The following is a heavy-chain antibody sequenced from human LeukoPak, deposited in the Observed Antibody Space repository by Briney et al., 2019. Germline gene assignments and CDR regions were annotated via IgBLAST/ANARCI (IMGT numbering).Heavy chain of an antibody. V-gene: IGHV1-18*01. CDR3: ARDRPLKEYSSGWYRGGAFDI. D-gene: IGHD6-19*01. Sequence: ASVKVSCKASGYTFTSYGISWVRQAPGQGLERVGWISAYNGNTNYAQKLQGRVTMTTDTSTSTAYMELRSLRSDDTAVYYCARDRPLKEYSSGWYRGGAFDIWGQGTMVTVSS. J-gene: IGHJ3*02. CDR2: ISAYNGNT. CDR1: GYTFTSYG.